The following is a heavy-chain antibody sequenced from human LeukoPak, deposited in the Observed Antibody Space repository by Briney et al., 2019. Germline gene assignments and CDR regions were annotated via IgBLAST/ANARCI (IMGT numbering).Heavy chain of an antibody. CDR2: IYHSGST. CDR1: GYSISSGYY. J-gene: IGHJ5*02. CDR3: APLDYYDSSGLNWFDP. D-gene: IGHD3-22*01. V-gene: IGHV4-38-2*01. Sequence: SETLSLTCAVSGYSISSGYYWGWIRQPPGKGLEWIGSIYHSGSTNYNPSLKSRVTISVDTSKNQFSLKLSSVTAADTAVYYCAPLDYYDSSGLNWFDPWGQGTLVTVSS.